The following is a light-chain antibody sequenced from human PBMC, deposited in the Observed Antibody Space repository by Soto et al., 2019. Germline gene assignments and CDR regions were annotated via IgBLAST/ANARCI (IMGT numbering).Light chain of an antibody. J-gene: IGLJ1*01. V-gene: IGLV3-1*01. CDR2: QDS. Sequence: SSELTQPPSVSVSPGQTASITCSGDKLGDKYACWYQQKPGQSPVLLIYQDSKRPSGIPERFSGSNSGNTATLTISGTQAMDEADYYCQAWDSSTLYVFGTGTKSPS. CDR3: QAWDSSTLYV. CDR1: KLGDKY.